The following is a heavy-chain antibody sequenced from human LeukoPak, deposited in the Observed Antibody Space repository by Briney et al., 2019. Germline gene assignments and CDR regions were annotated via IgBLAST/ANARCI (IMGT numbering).Heavy chain of an antibody. D-gene: IGHD1-26*01. J-gene: IGHJ4*02. CDR1: GFTFSSSV. CDR3: AKGLVGGGAHYFDC. CDR2: ISGSGYST. V-gene: IGHV3-23*01. Sequence: HPGGSLRLSCAASGFTFSSSVMTWVRQAPGKGLEWVSTISGSGYSTYNADSVKGRFTISRDNSKNTLYLQMNSLRAGDTAVYYCAKGLVGGGAHYFDCWGQGTLVTVSS.